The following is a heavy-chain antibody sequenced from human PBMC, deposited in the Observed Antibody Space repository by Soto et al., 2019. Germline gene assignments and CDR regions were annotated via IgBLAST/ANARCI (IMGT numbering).Heavy chain of an antibody. CDR2: INHSGST. Sequence: SETLSLTGAVYGGSFSGYYWSWIRQPPGKGLEWIGEINHSGSTNYNPSLKSRVTISVDTSKNQFSLKLSSVTAADTAVYYCARGRVVVAATRYYYYYYGMDVWGQGTTVTVSS. J-gene: IGHJ6*02. D-gene: IGHD2-15*01. CDR3: ARGRVVVAATRYYYYYYGMDV. V-gene: IGHV4-34*01. CDR1: GGSFSGYY.